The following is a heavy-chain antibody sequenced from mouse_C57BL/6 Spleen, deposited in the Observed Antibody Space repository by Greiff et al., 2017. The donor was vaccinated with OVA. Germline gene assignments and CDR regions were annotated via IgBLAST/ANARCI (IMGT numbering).Heavy chain of an antibody. J-gene: IGHJ2*01. V-gene: IGHV1-64*01. CDR2: IHPNSGST. CDR1: GYTFTSYW. D-gene: IGHD1-1*02. CDR3: ARLGGAYYFDY. Sequence: QVQLQQSGAELVKPGASVKLSCKASGYTFTSYWMHWVKQRPGQGLEWIGMIHPNSGSTNYNEKFKSKATLTVDKSSSTAYMQLSSLTSEDSAVYYCARLGGAYYFDYWGQGTTLTVSS.